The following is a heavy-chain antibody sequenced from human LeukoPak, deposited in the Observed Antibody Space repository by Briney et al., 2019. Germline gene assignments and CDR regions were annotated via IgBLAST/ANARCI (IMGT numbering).Heavy chain of an antibody. CDR3: ARRTTRSSTCARGFDY. CDR2: INHSGST. CDR1: GGSFSGYY. Sequence: PSETLSLTCAVYGGSFSGYYWSWIRQPPGKGLEWIGEINHSGSTNYNPSLKSRVTISVDTSKNQFSLKLSSVTAADTAVYYCARRTTRSSTCARGFDYWGQGTLVTVSS. D-gene: IGHD2-2*01. J-gene: IGHJ4*02. V-gene: IGHV4-34*01.